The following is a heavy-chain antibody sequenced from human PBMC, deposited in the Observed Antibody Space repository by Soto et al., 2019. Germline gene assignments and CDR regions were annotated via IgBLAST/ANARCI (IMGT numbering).Heavy chain of an antibody. CDR3: ARRKRRITIFGVVRTRPYDAFDL. D-gene: IGHD3-3*01. J-gene: IGHJ3*01. CDR1: SYSITRGYY. CDR2: ISHSGTS. V-gene: IGHV4-38-2*01. Sequence: SDTLSPNRPVSSYSITRGYYYTWIRQTPGKGLEWMGSISHSGTSFYNPSLRSRVTISMDTSNNHFSLKLSSVTAADTAVYYCARRKRRITIFGVVRTRPYDAFDLWGQGTMVTVSS.